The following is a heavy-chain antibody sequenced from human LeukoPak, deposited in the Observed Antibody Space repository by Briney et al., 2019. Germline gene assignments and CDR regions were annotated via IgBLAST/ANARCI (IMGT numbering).Heavy chain of an antibody. CDR3: ARIRVEMATIFPYMDV. D-gene: IGHD5-24*01. Sequence: SETLSLPCTVSGASISSYYWSWIRQPPGKGLEWIGYIYYSGSTNYNPSLKSRVTISVDTSKNQFSLKLRSVTAADTAVYYCARIRVEMATIFPYMDVWGKGTTVTVSS. V-gene: IGHV4-59*01. J-gene: IGHJ6*03. CDR2: IYYSGST. CDR1: GASISSYY.